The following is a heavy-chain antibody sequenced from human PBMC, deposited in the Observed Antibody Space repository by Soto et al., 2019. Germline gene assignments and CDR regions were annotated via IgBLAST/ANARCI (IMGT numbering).Heavy chain of an antibody. D-gene: IGHD1-26*01. CDR2: IYYSGST. CDR3: ARDRLLGIVGARTYYYGMDV. J-gene: IGHJ6*02. Sequence: GKGLEWIGYIYYSGSTNYNPSLKSRVTISVDTSKNQFSLKLSSVTAADTAVYYCARDRLLGIVGARTYYYGMDVWGQGTTVTVSS. V-gene: IGHV4-59*01.